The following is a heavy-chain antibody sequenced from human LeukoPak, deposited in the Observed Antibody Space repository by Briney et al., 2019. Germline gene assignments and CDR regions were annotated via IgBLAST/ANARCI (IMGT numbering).Heavy chain of an antibody. CDR3: ARAPFCSGGSCYSRMNYYYYMDV. CDR1: GGSISSYY. D-gene: IGHD2-15*01. Sequence: SETLSLTCTVSGGSISSYYWSWIRQPAGKGLEWIGRIYTSGSTNYNPSLKSRVTMSVDTSKNQFSLKLSSVTAADPAVYYCARAPFCSGGSCYSRMNYYYYMDVWGKGTTVTVSS. CDR2: IYTSGST. V-gene: IGHV4-4*07. J-gene: IGHJ6*03.